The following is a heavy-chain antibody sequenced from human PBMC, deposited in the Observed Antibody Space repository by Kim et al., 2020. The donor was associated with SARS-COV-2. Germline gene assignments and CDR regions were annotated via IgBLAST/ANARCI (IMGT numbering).Heavy chain of an antibody. CDR2: IWYDGSNK. Sequence: GGSLRLSCAASGFTFSSYGMHWVRQAPGKGLEWVAVIWYDGSNKYYADSVKGRFTISRDNSKNTLYLQMNSLRAEDTAVYYCARGNGFYGGLSGYFDLWGRDTLVTVSS. V-gene: IGHV3-33*01. J-gene: IGHJ2*01. CDR1: GFTFSSYG. CDR3: ARGNGFYGGLSGYFDL. D-gene: IGHD4-17*01.